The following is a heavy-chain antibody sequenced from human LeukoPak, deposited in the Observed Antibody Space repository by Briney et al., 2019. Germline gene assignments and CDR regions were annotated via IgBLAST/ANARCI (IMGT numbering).Heavy chain of an antibody. Sequence: SETLSLTCTVSGGSISSYYWSWIRQPPGKGLEWIGYIYYSGSTNSNPSLKSRVTISVDTSKNQFSLKLSSVTAADTAVYYCARDLGFGELYYWGQGTLVTVSS. CDR2: IYYSGST. CDR1: GGSISSYY. V-gene: IGHV4-59*01. J-gene: IGHJ4*02. D-gene: IGHD3-10*01. CDR3: ARDLGFGELYY.